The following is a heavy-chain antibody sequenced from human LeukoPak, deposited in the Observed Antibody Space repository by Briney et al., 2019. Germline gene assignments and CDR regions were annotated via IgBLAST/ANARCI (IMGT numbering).Heavy chain of an antibody. CDR1: GFTFSSYA. Sequence: GGSLRLSCAASGFTFSSYAMTWVRQAPGKGLEWVSAISGNGGSTYYADSVKGRFTISRDNSKNTLYLQMNSLRAEDTAVYYCATSQQWLGVYYFDYWGQRTLVTVSS. V-gene: IGHV3-23*01. J-gene: IGHJ4*02. CDR2: ISGNGGST. D-gene: IGHD6-19*01. CDR3: ATSQQWLGVYYFDY.